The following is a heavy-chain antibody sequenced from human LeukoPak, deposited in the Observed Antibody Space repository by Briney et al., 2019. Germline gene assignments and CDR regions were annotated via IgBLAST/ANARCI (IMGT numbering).Heavy chain of an antibody. Sequence: SETLSLTCTVSGGSISSDFWSWIRQSPGKGLERIGYIHYSGSTNYNPSLKSRVTISVDTSKNQFSLRLSSVTAADTAVYYCARDRPLGTGDVFDIWGQGTMVTVSS. CDR1: GGSISSDF. D-gene: IGHD1-14*01. CDR2: IHYSGST. J-gene: IGHJ3*02. V-gene: IGHV4-59*01. CDR3: ARDRPLGTGDVFDI.